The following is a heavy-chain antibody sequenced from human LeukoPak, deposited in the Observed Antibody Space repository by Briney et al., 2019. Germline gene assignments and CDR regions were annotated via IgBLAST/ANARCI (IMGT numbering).Heavy chain of an antibody. Sequence: GGTLRLSCAASGFTFSSYGMSWVRQAPGKGLEWVSASSGSGGSTYYADSVKGRFTISRDNAKNSLYLQMNSLRVEDTAVYYCARDSSMLRGPLVIYYFDFWGQGTLVTVPS. CDR3: ARDSSMLRGPLVIYYFDF. J-gene: IGHJ4*02. CDR2: SSGSGGST. CDR1: GFTFSSYG. D-gene: IGHD3-10*01. V-gene: IGHV3-23*01.